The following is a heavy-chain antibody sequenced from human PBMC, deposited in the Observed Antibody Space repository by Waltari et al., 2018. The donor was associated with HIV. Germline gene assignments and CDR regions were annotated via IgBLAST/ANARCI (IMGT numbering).Heavy chain of an antibody. CDR1: DYSISRGYY. V-gene: IGHV4-38-2*02. CDR2: IYQSGST. CDR3: ARERGGYDILTGYWEVDV. Sequence: QVQLQESGPGLVKPSETLSRTCAVSDYSISRGYYWGWIRQPPGTGLEWIGSIYQSGSTYYNPSLKSRVTISVDTSKNQFSLKLSSVTAADTAVYYCARERGGYDILTGYWEVDVWGQGTTVTVSS. D-gene: IGHD3-9*01. J-gene: IGHJ6*02.